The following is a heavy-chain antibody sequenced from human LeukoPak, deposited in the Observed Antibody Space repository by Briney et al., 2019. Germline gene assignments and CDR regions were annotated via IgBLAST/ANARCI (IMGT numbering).Heavy chain of an antibody. V-gene: IGHV3-7*01. D-gene: IGHD2-21*02. CDR2: INEDGSVK. CDR1: RGTFSAYW. J-gene: IGHJ4*02. CDR3: AKVPRDSDCY. Sequence: PGGSLRLSCAVSRGTFSAYWMAWVRQSPGKGLEWVAEINEDGSVKYYVDSMKGRFTISRDNAKNSLYLQMNSLGAEDTAVCYCAKVPRDSDCYWGQGTLVTVSS.